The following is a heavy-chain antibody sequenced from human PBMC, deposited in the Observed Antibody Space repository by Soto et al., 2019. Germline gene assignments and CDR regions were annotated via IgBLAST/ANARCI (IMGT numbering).Heavy chain of an antibody. J-gene: IGHJ4*02. V-gene: IGHV4-30-2*05. Sequence: SETLSLTCAVSGGSISSGGYSWSWIRQPPGKGLEWIGYIYHSGSTYYNPSLKSRVTISVDTSKNQFSLKLSSVTAADTAVYYCARGASYYDFWSGYYHFDYWGQGTLVTVSS. CDR3: ARGASYYDFWSGYYHFDY. CDR2: IYHSGST. CDR1: GGSISSGGYS. D-gene: IGHD3-3*01.